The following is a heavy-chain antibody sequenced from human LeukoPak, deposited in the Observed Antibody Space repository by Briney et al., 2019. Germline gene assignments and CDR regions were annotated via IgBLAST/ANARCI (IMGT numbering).Heavy chain of an antibody. CDR2: MNPNSGNT. Sequence: ASVKVSCKASGYTFTSYDINWVRQATGQGLEWMGWMNPNSGNTGYAQKFQGRVTMTRNTSISTAYMELSSLRSEDTAVYYCARGQDLIAAAGNLNDYWGQGTLVTASS. J-gene: IGHJ4*02. CDR1: GYTFTSYD. V-gene: IGHV1-8*01. D-gene: IGHD6-13*01. CDR3: ARGQDLIAAAGNLNDY.